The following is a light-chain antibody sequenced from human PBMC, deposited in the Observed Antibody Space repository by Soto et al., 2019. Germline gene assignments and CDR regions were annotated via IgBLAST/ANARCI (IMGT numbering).Light chain of an antibody. CDR1: QSVSGN. CDR2: GAS. Sequence: EIEMTQSPATLSVSPGDRATLSCRASQSVSGNLAWYQQKPGQAPRLLIYGASTRATGIPARFSGSGSGTEFTLTISSLQSEDFAVYYCQQYNNWPPTFGQGTKVEIK. J-gene: IGKJ1*01. CDR3: QQYNNWPPT. V-gene: IGKV3D-15*01.